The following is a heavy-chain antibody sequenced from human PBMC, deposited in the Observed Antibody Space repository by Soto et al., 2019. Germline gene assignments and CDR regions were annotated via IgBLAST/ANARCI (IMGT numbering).Heavy chain of an antibody. Sequence: EVQLLESGGGLVQPGGSLRLSCAGSGFTFSTYAMSWVRQAPGKGLEWVSAISGSGGNTYYADSVKGRFTISRDNSKNTRHLQINRLRAEDTAVYYCAKDSVQNYCSGGTCYPDGWSDSWGQGTLVTVSS. CDR1: GFTFSTYA. J-gene: IGHJ5*01. V-gene: IGHV3-23*01. CDR3: AKDSVQNYCSGGTCYPDGWSDS. D-gene: IGHD2-15*01. CDR2: ISGSGGNT.